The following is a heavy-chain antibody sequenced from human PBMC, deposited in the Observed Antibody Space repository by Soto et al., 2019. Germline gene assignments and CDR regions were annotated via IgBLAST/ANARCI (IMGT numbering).Heavy chain of an antibody. Sequence: GASVKVSCKASGGTFSSYAISWVRQAPGQGLEWIGGIIPIFGTANYAQKFQGRVTITADESTSTAYMELSSLRSEDTAVHYCARKGLGYCSGGSCWPWVYYYYGMDVWGQGTTVTVSS. J-gene: IGHJ6*02. CDR1: GGTFSSYA. V-gene: IGHV1-69*13. CDR3: ARKGLGYCSGGSCWPWVYYYYGMDV. D-gene: IGHD2-15*01. CDR2: IIPIFGTA.